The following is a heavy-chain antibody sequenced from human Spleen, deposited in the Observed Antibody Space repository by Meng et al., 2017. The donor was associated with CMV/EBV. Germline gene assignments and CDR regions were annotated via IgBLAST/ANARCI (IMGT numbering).Heavy chain of an antibody. J-gene: IGHJ4*02. CDR1: GFTFSRYS. V-gene: IGHV3-53*01. CDR2: IYASGAT. D-gene: IGHD6-13*01. Sequence: GESLKISCAASGFTFSRYSMNWVRQAPGKGLEWVSLIYASGATHYAESVKGRFIISRDSSKNTLYLQMNDLRVDDTAVYYCARVGGDLDTSSWYPFDYWGLGTSVTVSS. CDR3: ARVGGDLDTSSWYPFDY.